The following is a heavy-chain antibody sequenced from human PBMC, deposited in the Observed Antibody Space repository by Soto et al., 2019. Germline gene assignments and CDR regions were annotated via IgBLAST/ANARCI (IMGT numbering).Heavy chain of an antibody. V-gene: IGHV1-18*01. CDR1: GYTFTSYG. CDR2: ISAYNGNT. CDR3: ARDRMVVVVAATPAVYYYYGMDV. Sequence: ASVKVSCKASGYTFTSYGISWVRQAPGQGLEWMGWISAYNGNTNYAQKLQGRVTMTTGTSTSTAYMELRSLRSDDTAVYYCARDRMVVVVAATPAVYYYYGMDVWGQGTTVTVSS. J-gene: IGHJ6*02. D-gene: IGHD2-15*01.